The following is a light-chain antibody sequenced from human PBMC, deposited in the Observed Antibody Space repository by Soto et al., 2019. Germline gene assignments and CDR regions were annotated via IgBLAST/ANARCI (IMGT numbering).Light chain of an antibody. CDR2: GVS. CDR1: QGISNY. J-gene: IGKJ1*01. Sequence: DIQMTQSPSSLSAYVGDRVTITCRASQGISNYLAWYQQKPGKVPKLLIYGVSTLQSGVPSRFSGRRSGTDFTLSSSSLQPEDVATYYCQQNNRAHTWTFGQGTKVEIK. CDR3: QQNNRAHTWT. V-gene: IGKV1-27*01.